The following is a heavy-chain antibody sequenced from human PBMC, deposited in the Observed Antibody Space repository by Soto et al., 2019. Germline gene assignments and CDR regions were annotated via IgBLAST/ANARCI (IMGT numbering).Heavy chain of an antibody. V-gene: IGHV5-51*01. D-gene: IGHD6-13*01. Sequence: PGDSLKISCKGSGYSFTSYWIGWVLQIPGKGLEWMGIIYPGDSDTRYSPSFQGQVTISADKSISTAYLQWSSLKASDTAMYYCASKEIAEGGTFDYWGQGTLVIVSS. CDR3: ASKEIAEGGTFDY. J-gene: IGHJ4*02. CDR2: IYPGDSDT. CDR1: GYSFTSYW.